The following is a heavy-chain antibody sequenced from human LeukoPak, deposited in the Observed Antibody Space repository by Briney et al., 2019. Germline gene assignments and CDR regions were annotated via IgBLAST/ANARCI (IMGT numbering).Heavy chain of an antibody. J-gene: IGHJ4*02. CDR1: GGSFSGYY. CDR2: INHSGST. CDR3: ARGRRYYYGSGSYFRFDY. Sequence: SETLSLTCAVYGGSFSGYYWSWIRQPPGKGLGWIGEINHSGSTNYNPSLKSRVTISVDTSKNQFSLKLSSVTAADTAVYYCARGRRYYYGSGSYFRFDYWGQGTLVTVSS. V-gene: IGHV4-34*01. D-gene: IGHD3-10*01.